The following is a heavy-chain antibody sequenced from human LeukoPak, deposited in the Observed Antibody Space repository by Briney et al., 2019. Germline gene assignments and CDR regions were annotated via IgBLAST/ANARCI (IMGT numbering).Heavy chain of an antibody. Sequence: GGSLRLSCAASGFTFSSYAMSWVRQAPGKGLEWVSAISGSGGSTYYADSVKGRFTISRDNSKNTLYLQMNSLRAEDTAVYYCAKARIVGATNLGCIDYWGQGTLVTVSS. J-gene: IGHJ4*02. CDR1: GFTFSSYA. CDR2: ISGSGGST. CDR3: AKARIVGATNLGCIDY. D-gene: IGHD1-26*01. V-gene: IGHV3-23*01.